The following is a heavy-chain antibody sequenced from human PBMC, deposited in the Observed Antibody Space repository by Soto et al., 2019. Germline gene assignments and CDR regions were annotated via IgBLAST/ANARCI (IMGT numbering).Heavy chain of an antibody. CDR1: GVSISSGDYY. J-gene: IGHJ4*02. Sequence: SETLSLTCTVSGVSISSGDYYWSWIRQPPGKGLEWIGYIYYSGSTHYNPSLKSRVTISLDTSKNQFSLNLRSVTAADTAVYYCASMGYHYGSGSYPLDYWGQGTLVTVSS. D-gene: IGHD3-10*01. CDR3: ASMGYHYGSGSYPLDY. V-gene: IGHV4-30-4*01. CDR2: IYYSGST.